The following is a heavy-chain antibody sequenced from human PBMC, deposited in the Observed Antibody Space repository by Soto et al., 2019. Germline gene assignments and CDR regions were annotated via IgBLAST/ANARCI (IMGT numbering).Heavy chain of an antibody. V-gene: IGHV4-30-4*01. J-gene: IGHJ6*02. CDR3: ARAPVTTGGMDV. Sequence: QVQLQESGPGLVKPSQTLSLTCTVSGGSISSGDYYWSWIRQPPGKGLEWIGYIYYSGSTYYNPSLKSRVTISVDTSKNQFSMKLSAVTAADTAVYYCARAPVTTGGMDVWGQGTTVTVSS. CDR2: IYYSGST. CDR1: GGSISSGDYY. D-gene: IGHD4-17*01.